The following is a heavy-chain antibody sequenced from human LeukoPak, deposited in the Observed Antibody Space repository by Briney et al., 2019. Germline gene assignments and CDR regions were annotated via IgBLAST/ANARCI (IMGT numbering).Heavy chain of an antibody. Sequence: GGSLRLSCAASGFTVSSNYMSWVRQAPGKGLEWVSVIYSGGSTYYADSVKGRFTISRDNSKNTLYLQMNSLRAEDTAVYYCARGWAYCGGDCHFDYWGQGTLVTVSS. CDR3: ARGWAYCGGDCHFDY. J-gene: IGHJ4*02. V-gene: IGHV3-66*01. CDR2: IYSGGST. CDR1: GFTVSSNY. D-gene: IGHD2-21*02.